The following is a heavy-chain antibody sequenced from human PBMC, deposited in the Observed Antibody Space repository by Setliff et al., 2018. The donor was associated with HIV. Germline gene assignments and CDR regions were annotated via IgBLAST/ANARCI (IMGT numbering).Heavy chain of an antibody. CDR1: GFTFRSAW. V-gene: IGHV3-15*01. CDR3: TTDLPTTVTVADY. CDR2: IKNKTDGGTT. J-gene: IGHJ4*02. D-gene: IGHD4-17*01. Sequence: GGSLRLSCVASGFTFRSAWMSWVRQAPGEDLEWVGLIKNKTDGGTTDYAAPLKGRFTISRDDSKNTLYLQMNSLKTEDTAVYYCTTDLPTTVTVADYWGQGTLVTVSS.